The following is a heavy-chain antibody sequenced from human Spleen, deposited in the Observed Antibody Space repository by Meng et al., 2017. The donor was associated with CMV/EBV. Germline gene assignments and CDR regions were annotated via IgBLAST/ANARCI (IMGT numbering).Heavy chain of an antibody. J-gene: IGHJ5*02. D-gene: IGHD3-16*01. CDR3: VRDERDTYVFRGDP. V-gene: IGHV4-59*01. CDR2: IYYSGTT. Sequence: GSLRLSCTVSGGSITNYYWNWIRQPPGKGLEWIGFIYYSGTTNYNPSLKTRVTISVDASKNQFSLKLNFVTAADTAVYYCVRDERDTYVFRGDPWGQGTLVTVSS. CDR1: GGSITNYY.